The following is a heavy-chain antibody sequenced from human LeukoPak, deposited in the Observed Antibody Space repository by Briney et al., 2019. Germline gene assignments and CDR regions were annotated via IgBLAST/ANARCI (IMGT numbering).Heavy chain of an antibody. CDR2: INHSGST. CDR3: ARVGPWGGYYDSYNWFDP. V-gene: IGHV4-39*07. CDR1: GGSISSSSYY. J-gene: IGHJ5*02. Sequence: PSETLSLTCTVSGGSISSSSYYWGWIRQPPGKGLEWIGEINHSGSTNYNPSLKSRVTISVDTSKNQFSLKLSSVTAADTAVYYCARVGPWGGYYDSYNWFDPWGQGTLVTVSS. D-gene: IGHD3-3*01.